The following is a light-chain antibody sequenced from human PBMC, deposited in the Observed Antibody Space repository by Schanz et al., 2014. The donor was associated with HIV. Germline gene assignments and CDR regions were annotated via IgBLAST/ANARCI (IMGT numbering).Light chain of an antibody. Sequence: QSVLTQPASVSGSPGQSITISCTGTSADVGAYNFVSWYQQHPGKAPKVIIYDVSVRPSGVSNRFSGYKSGDTASLTISGLQAEDEADFYCSSYIRSTTPVVFGGGTKLTVL. CDR1: SADVGAYNF. CDR3: SSYIRSTTPVV. CDR2: DVS. V-gene: IGLV2-14*03. J-gene: IGLJ2*01.